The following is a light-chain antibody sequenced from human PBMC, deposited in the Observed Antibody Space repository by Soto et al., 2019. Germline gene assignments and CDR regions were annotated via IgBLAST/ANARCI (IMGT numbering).Light chain of an antibody. V-gene: IGLV1-40*01. J-gene: IGLJ1*01. CDR1: SSNIGAGYD. Sequence: QYALTQPPSVSGAPGQRVTISCTGSSSNIGAGYDVHWYQQLPGTAPKLLIYGNSNRPSGVPDRFSGSKSGTSASLAITGLQAEDEADYYCQSYDSSLFYVFGTGTKVTVL. CDR2: GNS. CDR3: QSYDSSLFYV.